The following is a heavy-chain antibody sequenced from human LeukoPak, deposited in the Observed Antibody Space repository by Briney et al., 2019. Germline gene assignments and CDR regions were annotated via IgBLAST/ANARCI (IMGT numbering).Heavy chain of an antibody. CDR1: GYTFTGYY. Sequence: GASVKVSCKASGYTFTGYYMHWVRQAPGQGLEWMGWINPNSGGTNYAQKFQGRVTMTRDTSISTAYMELSRLRSDDTAVYYCAREPSIAAAGVGWFDPWGQGTLVTVSS. CDR2: INPNSGGT. D-gene: IGHD6-13*01. J-gene: IGHJ5*02. V-gene: IGHV1-2*02. CDR3: AREPSIAAAGVGWFDP.